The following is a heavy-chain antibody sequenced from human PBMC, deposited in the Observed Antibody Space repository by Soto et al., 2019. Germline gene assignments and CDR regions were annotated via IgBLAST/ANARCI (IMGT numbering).Heavy chain of an antibody. CDR2: VSYTGNT. Sequence: QVQLQESGPGLMQPSQTLSLTCTVSGGSIGSGGYWWSWIRQHPGRGLEWIGFVSYTGNTQYNPSFKSRVNISVVTSTKQFPLTLSSVTAADPGVYYCARGTLVWGQGTLVTVSS. CDR3: ARGTLV. D-gene: IGHD2-2*01. CDR1: GGSIGSGGYW. J-gene: IGHJ4*02. V-gene: IGHV4-31*03.